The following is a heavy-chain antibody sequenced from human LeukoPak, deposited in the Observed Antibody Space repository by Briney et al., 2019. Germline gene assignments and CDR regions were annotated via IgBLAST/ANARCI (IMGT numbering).Heavy chain of an antibody. D-gene: IGHD2-15*01. V-gene: IGHV3-23*01. J-gene: IGHJ4*02. CDR1: GFSFSSYL. Sequence: PGGSLRLSCAASGFSFSSYLMSWVRQAPGKGLEWVSTISGNGGGTYYADSVKGRFTISRDNSKNTLYLQMNSLRAEDRALYYCARRPCSGGSCSSFDYWGQGTLVTVSS. CDR2: ISGNGGGT. CDR3: ARRPCSGGSCSSFDY.